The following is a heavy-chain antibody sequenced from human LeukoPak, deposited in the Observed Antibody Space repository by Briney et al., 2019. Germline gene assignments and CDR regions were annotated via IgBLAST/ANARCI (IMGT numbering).Heavy chain of an antibody. V-gene: IGHV3-23*01. D-gene: IGHD1-26*01. CDR2: ISGSGGST. CDR3: AKDPGPVGAAGYFDY. J-gene: IGHJ4*02. Sequence: PGGSLRLSCAASGFTFSSYAMSWVRQAPGKGLEWVSAISGSGGSTYYADSVKGRFTISRDNSKNTLYLQMNSLRAEDTAVYYCAKDPGPVGAAGYFDYWGQGTLVIVSS. CDR1: GFTFSSYA.